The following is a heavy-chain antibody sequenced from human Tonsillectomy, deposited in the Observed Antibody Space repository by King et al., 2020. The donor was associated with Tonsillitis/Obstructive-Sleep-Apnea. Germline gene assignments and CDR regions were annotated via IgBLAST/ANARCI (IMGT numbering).Heavy chain of an antibody. CDR1: GFTFSDHY. CDR2: TRNKANSYTT. D-gene: IGHD1-26*01. Sequence: VQLVESGGGLVQPGGSLRLSCVASGFTFSDHYMDWARQAPGKGLEWVGRTRNKANSYTTEYAASVKGRFTISRDDSRNSLSLQMKSLKTEDTAVYYCVRVRSIVGAYDLDYWGQGTLVTVSS. V-gene: IGHV3-72*01. J-gene: IGHJ4*02. CDR3: VRVRSIVGAYDLDY.